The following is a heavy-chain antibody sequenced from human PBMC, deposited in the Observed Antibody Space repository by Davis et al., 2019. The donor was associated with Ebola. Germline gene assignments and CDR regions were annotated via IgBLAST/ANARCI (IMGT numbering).Heavy chain of an antibody. Sequence: GESLKISCAVSGFTFSSYEMHWVRQAPGKGLEWVAIISYDGISIISNDRSNTYYAASVKGRFTISRDNSKNTLYLQMDSLRAEDTALYYCARRATVSYYGLDVWGKGTTVTVSS. D-gene: IGHD4-17*01. J-gene: IGHJ6*04. CDR2: ISYDGISIISNDRSNT. CDR1: GFTFSSYE. CDR3: ARRATVSYYGLDV. V-gene: IGHV3-30-3*01.